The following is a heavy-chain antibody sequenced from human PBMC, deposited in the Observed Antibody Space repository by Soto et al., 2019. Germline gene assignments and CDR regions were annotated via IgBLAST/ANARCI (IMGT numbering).Heavy chain of an antibody. CDR3: ARIPGSDYSDPHDF. CDR2: ITHRGSP. V-gene: IGHV4-34*01. J-gene: IGHJ4*02. Sequence: QVQLQQWGAGLLKPSETLSLTCAVSGGSFSGYHWTWIRQPPGRGLDWIGEITHRGSPNYNPSLKTRVTISIDTSKNPFSLNLRSVTAADTAVYYCARIPGSDYSDPHDFWGQGTLVTVSS. CDR1: GGSFSGYH. D-gene: IGHD4-4*01.